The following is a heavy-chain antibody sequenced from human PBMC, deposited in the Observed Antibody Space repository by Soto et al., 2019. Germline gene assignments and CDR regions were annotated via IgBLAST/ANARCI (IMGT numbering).Heavy chain of an antibody. CDR1: GGSINNDDYY. D-gene: IGHD3-3*01. CDR2: IYYTGST. J-gene: IGHJ6*02. CDR3: ARLGNTVFGAYFGMDV. V-gene: IGHV4-30-4*01. Sequence: QVQLQESGPGLVRPSQTLSLTCTVSGGSINNDDYYWSWIRQPPGEGLEWIGYIYYTGSTYYMPSITSRVTISIDTSRNQFSLKLTSVTAADTAVYYCARLGNTVFGAYFGMDVWGQGTTVTVS.